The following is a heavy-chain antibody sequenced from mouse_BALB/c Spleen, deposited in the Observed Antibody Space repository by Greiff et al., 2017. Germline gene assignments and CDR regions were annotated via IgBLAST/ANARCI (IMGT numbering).Heavy chain of an antibody. CDR3: ARYGDRVDYFDC. CDR1: GYSITSGYS. J-gene: IGHJ2*01. V-gene: IGHV3-1*02. Sequence: EVQLQQSGPDLVKPSQSLSLTCTVTGYSITSGYSWHWIRQSPGNKLEWMGYIHYSGSTNYNPSLKSRITITRDTSKNQFFLQLNSVTTEDTATYYCARYGDRVDYFDCWGQGTTLTVSS. CDR2: IHYSGST. D-gene: IGHD1-2*01.